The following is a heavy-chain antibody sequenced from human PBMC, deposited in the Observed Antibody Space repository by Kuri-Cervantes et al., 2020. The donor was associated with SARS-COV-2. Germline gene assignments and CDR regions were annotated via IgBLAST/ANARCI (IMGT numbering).Heavy chain of an antibody. Sequence: ASVKVSCKASGYTFTSYAMHWVRRAPGQRLEWMGWSNAGNGNTKYSQEFQGRVTITRDTSASTAYMELSSLRSEDTAVYYCARHSGSGWTGNWFDPWGQGTLVTVSS. D-gene: IGHD6-19*01. CDR2: SNAGNGNT. V-gene: IGHV1-3*02. J-gene: IGHJ5*02. CDR3: ARHSGSGWTGNWFDP. CDR1: GYTFTSYA.